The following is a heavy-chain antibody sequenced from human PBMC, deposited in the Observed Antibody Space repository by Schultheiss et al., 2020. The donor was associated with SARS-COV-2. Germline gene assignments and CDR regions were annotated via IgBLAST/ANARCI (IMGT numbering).Heavy chain of an antibody. CDR1: GFTFSNAW. CDR3: AREYSTVVTPPLDY. CDR2: IWYDGSNK. Sequence: GGSLRLSCAASGFTFSNAWMSWVRQAPGKGLEWVAVIWYDGSNKYYADSVKGRFTISRDNSKNTLYLQMNSLRAEDTAVYYCAREYSTVVTPPLDYWGQGTLVTVSS. J-gene: IGHJ4*02. V-gene: IGHV3-33*08. D-gene: IGHD4-23*01.